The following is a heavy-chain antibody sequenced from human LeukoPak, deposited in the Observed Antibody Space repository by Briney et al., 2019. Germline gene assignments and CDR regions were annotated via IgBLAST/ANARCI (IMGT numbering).Heavy chain of an antibody. D-gene: IGHD5-24*01. Sequence: GGSLRLSCAASGFTFSSYEMNWVRQAPGKGLEWVSYISSSGSTIYYADSVKGRFTISRDNAKNSLYLQMNSLRAEDTAVFYCAKDDAWLQYNYWGQGTLVTVSS. CDR3: AKDDAWLQYNY. CDR2: ISSSGSTI. V-gene: IGHV3-48*03. CDR1: GFTFSSYE. J-gene: IGHJ4*02.